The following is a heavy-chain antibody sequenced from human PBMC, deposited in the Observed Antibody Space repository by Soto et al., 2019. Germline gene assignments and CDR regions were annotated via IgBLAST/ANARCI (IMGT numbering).Heavy chain of an antibody. CDR2: IIPIFGTA. CDR3: ATQYTAMNPYYYYGMAV. J-gene: IGHJ6*04. CDR1: GGTFSSYA. D-gene: IGHD5-18*01. Sequence: SVKVSCKASGGTFSSYAISWVRQAPGQGLEWMGGIIPIFGTANYAQKFQGRVTITADESTSTAYMELSSLRSEDTAVYYCATQYTAMNPYYYYGMAVWGKGTTVTVSS. V-gene: IGHV1-69*13.